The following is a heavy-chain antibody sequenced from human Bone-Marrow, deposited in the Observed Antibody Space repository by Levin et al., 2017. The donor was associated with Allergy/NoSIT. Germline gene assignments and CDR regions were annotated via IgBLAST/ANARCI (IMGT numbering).Heavy chain of an antibody. CDR1: GSSITSGYY. CDR2: VFYSGTT. J-gene: IGHJ4*02. CDR3: ARGTGWSYYFDF. D-gene: IGHD6-19*01. Sequence: SETLSLTCVVSGSSITSGYYWGWIRQSPGKGLEYIGTVFYSGTTYYNPALMSRVTILVDTSKNQFSLSLSSVTAADTAVYYCARGTGWSYYFDFWGRGTLVTVSS. V-gene: IGHV4-38-2*01.